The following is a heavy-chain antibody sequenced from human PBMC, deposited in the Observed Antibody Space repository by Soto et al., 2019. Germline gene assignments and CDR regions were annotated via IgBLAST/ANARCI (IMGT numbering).Heavy chain of an antibody. CDR2: IYTSGSP. D-gene: IGHD2-15*01. CDR3: ARGDCSGGSCYRIYGMDV. V-gene: IGHV4-4*07. J-gene: IGHJ6*02. CDR1: GGSISSYY. Sequence: SETLSLTCTVSGGSISSYYWSWIRQPAGKGLEWIGRIYTSGSPNYNPSLKSRVTMSVDTSKNQFSLKLSSVTAADTAVYYCARGDCSGGSCYRIYGMDVWGQGTTVTVSS.